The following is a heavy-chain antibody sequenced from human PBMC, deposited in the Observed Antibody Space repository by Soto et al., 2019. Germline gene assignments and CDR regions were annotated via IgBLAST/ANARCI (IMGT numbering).Heavy chain of an antibody. D-gene: IGHD2-21*01. CDR1: GYNFNNYA. CDR3: ARGHLAVVPVASWHQYMDV. Sequence: QVQLVQSGAEVEKPGASVQVSCTASGYNFNNYAVHWVRLAPGQGLEWIGWINAGNGNTKYSPNFQGRVASTRDTGARTVYMQLRGLRSEDTSIYYCARGHLAVVPVASWHQYMDVWGKGTTVTVS. J-gene: IGHJ6*03. V-gene: IGHV1-3*01. CDR2: INAGNGNT.